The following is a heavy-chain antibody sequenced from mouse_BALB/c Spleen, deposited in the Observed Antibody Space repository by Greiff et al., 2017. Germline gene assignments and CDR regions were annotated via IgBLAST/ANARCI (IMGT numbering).Heavy chain of an antibody. Sequence: EVQVVESGGGLVKPGGSLKLSCAASGFTFSSYAMSWVRQTPEKRLEWVASISSGGSTYYPDSVKGRFTISRDNARNILYLQMSSLRSEDTAMYYCARGITTVVAFYWYFDVWGAGTTVTVSS. V-gene: IGHV5-6-5*01. CDR2: ISSGGST. D-gene: IGHD1-1*01. CDR1: GFTFSSYA. CDR3: ARGITTVVAFYWYFDV. J-gene: IGHJ1*01.